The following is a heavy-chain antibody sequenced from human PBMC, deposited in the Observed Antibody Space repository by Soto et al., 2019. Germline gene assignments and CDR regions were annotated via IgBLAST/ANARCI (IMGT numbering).Heavy chain of an antibody. Sequence: PSETLSLTCTVSGGSISSNIYYWGWIRQPPGKGLEWIGNIYYSGSTYYDPSLKSRAIIFLDASKMQFSLRLSSLTAADTAVYYCARHVYDSGYYSVKGLDVWGQGTTVTVSS. CDR2: IYYSGST. V-gene: IGHV4-39*01. CDR3: ARHVYDSGYYSVKGLDV. D-gene: IGHD3-10*01. CDR1: GGSISSNIYY. J-gene: IGHJ6*02.